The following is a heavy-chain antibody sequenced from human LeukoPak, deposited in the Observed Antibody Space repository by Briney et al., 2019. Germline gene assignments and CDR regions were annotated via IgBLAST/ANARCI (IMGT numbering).Heavy chain of an antibody. CDR2: ISTSGSTI. CDR1: GFTFSSYE. CDR3: ARRHLRGYSGYDL. Sequence: GGSLRLSCAASGFTFSSYEMNWVRQAPGKGLEWVSYISTSGSTIYYADSVKGRFTISRDNAKNSLYLQMNNLRAEDTAVYYCARRHLRGYSGYDLWGQGNQVTVSS. V-gene: IGHV3-48*03. J-gene: IGHJ4*02. D-gene: IGHD5-12*01.